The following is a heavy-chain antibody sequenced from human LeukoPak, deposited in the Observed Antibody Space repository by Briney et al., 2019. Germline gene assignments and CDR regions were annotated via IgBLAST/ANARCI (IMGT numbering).Heavy chain of an antibody. CDR2: VDNDGSST. Sequence: GGSLRLSCAASGLTFSSHWMHWVRQAPGEGLVWVSRVDNDGSSTNYADSAKGRFTISRDNAKNTLYLQMSSLRAEDTAMYYCARGNYGRFDPWGQGTLVTVSS. CDR1: GLTFSSHW. J-gene: IGHJ5*02. D-gene: IGHD1-7*01. V-gene: IGHV3-74*01. CDR3: ARGNYGRFDP.